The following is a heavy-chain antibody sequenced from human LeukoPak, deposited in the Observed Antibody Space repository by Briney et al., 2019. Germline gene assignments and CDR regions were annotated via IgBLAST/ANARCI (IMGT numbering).Heavy chain of an antibody. CDR1: GFTFTNAW. Sequence: GGSLRLSCAVSGFTFTNAWMSWVRQAPGKGLEWVSAISGSGGSTYYADSMKGRFTISRDNSKNTLYLQMNSLRAEDTAVYYCAKEIPAYIAAAGIYSGDYWGQGTLVTVSS. CDR2: ISGSGGST. V-gene: IGHV3-23*01. J-gene: IGHJ4*02. D-gene: IGHD6-13*01. CDR3: AKEIPAYIAAAGIYSGDY.